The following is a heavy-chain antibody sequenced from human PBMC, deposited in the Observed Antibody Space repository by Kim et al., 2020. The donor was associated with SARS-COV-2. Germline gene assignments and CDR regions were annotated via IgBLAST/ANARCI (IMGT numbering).Heavy chain of an antibody. CDR1: GYRFTSYW. CDR3: ATQPADNNWFY. D-gene: IGHD1-1*01. V-gene: IGHV5-51*01. Sequence: GESLKISCKGSGYRFTSYWIGWVRQMPGKGLEWMAIIYPGDSDTRYSPSFQGQVTISVDNSISTAYLQWSSLTASDSAIYYCATQPADNNWFYWGQGTLVTVSS. J-gene: IGHJ4*02. CDR2: IYPGDSDT.